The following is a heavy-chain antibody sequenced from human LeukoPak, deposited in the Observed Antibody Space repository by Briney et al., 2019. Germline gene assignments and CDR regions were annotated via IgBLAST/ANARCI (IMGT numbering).Heavy chain of an antibody. CDR3: AKSFGYSRSWFDN. Sequence: PGGSLRLSCAASGFTVSSKYMSWVRQAPGKGLEWVSVIYSGGSTYYADSVKGRFTISRDNSRNTLYLQMNSLRAEDTAVYYCAKSFGYSRSWFDNWGQGTLVTVSS. CDR1: GFTVSSKY. CDR2: IYSGGST. D-gene: IGHD6-13*01. J-gene: IGHJ4*02. V-gene: IGHV3-53*01.